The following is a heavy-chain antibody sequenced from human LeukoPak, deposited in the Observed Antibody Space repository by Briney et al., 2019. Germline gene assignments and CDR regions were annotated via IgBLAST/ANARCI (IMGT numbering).Heavy chain of an antibody. V-gene: IGHV4-4*07. CDR3: AGSIYYGMDV. CDR2: IYTSGST. Sequence: KSSETLSLTCTVSGGSISSYYWSWIRQPAGKGLEWIGRIYTSGSTNYNPSLKSRVTISVDTSKNQFSLKLSSVTAADTAVYYCAGSIYYGMDVWGQGTTVTVSS. J-gene: IGHJ6*02. CDR1: GGSISSYY.